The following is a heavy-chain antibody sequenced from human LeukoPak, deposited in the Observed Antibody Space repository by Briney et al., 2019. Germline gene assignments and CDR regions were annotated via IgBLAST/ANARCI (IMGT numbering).Heavy chain of an antibody. J-gene: IGHJ4*02. CDR2: IYYSGST. Sequence: RTSETLSLTCTVSGGSISSDYWGWIRQPPGKGLEWIGSIYYSGSTYYNPSLKSRVTISVDTSKNQFSLKLSSVTAADTAVYYCARRVLTGYSYFDYWGQGTLVTVSS. V-gene: IGHV4-39*07. CDR3: ARRVLTGYSYFDY. D-gene: IGHD3-9*01. CDR1: GGSISSDY.